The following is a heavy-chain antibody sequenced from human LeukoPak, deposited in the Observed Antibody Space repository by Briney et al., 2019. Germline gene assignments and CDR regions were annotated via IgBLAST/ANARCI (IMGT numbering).Heavy chain of an antibody. CDR2: INHSGST. CDR3: ARGLRRLWLRYYYYGMDV. V-gene: IGHV4-34*01. D-gene: IGHD5-18*01. J-gene: IGHJ6*02. Sequence: KASETLSLTCAVYGGSFSGYYWSWIRQPPGKGLEWIGEINHSGSTNYNPSLKSRVTISVDTSKNQFSLKLSSVTAADTAVYYCARGLRRLWLRYYYYGMDVWGQGTTVTVSS. CDR1: GGSFSGYY.